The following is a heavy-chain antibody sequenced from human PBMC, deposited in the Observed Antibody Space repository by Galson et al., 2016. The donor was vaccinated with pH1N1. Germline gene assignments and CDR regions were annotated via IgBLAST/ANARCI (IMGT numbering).Heavy chain of an antibody. J-gene: IGHJ6*02. V-gene: IGHV3-48*01. CDR1: GFTFSSYS. Sequence: LSCAASGFTFSSYSMNWVRQAPGKGLEWVSYISSSSTIYYADSVKGRFTISRDNAKNSLYLQMNSLRAEDTAVYYCARVNHYYYYGMDVWGQGTTVTVSS. CDR2: ISSSSTI. CDR3: ARVNHYYYYGMDV. D-gene: IGHD1-14*01.